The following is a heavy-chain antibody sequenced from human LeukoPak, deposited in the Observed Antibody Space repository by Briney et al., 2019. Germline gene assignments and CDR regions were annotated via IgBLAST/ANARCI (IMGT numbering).Heavy chain of an antibody. CDR1: GYSFTSYW. CDR2: IYPGDSDT. V-gene: IGHV5-51*01. D-gene: IGHD1-1*01. Sequence: GESLKISCKGSGYSFTSYWIGWVRQMPGKGLEWMGIIYPGDSDTRYSPSFQGQVTISADKSSSTAYLQWSSLKASDTAVYYCARQAQLAYFDYWGQGTLVTVSS. CDR3: ARQAQLAYFDY. J-gene: IGHJ4*02.